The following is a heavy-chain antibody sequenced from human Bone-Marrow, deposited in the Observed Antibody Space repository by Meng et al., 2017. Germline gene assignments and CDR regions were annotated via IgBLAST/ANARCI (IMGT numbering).Heavy chain of an antibody. D-gene: IGHD6-19*01. J-gene: IGHJ6*02. CDR1: GFTFSSYA. Sequence: GGSLRLSCAASGFTFSSYAMHWVRQAPGKGLEWVAVISYDGSNKYYADSVKGRFTISRDNSKNTLYLQMNSLRAEDTAVYYCAKSSGWYKGPEYYYYGMDVWGQGTTVTVSS. CDR2: ISYDGSNK. CDR3: AKSSGWYKGPEYYYYGMDV. V-gene: IGHV3-30*07.